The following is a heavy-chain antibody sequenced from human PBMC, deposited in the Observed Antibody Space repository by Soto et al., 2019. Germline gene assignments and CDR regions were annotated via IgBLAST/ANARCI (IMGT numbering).Heavy chain of an antibody. CDR1: GYSFTDYH. V-gene: IGHV1-2*04. Sequence: ASVKVSCKASGYSFTDYHIHWVRQAPGQGLEWLGRINPKSGGTSIAQKFQGWVTMTRDRSISTVYMELSSLRSEDTAVYYCARSFSVDTAMVGAYWGQGTLVTVSS. J-gene: IGHJ4*02. CDR3: ARSFSVDTAMVGAY. CDR2: INPKSGGT. D-gene: IGHD5-18*01.